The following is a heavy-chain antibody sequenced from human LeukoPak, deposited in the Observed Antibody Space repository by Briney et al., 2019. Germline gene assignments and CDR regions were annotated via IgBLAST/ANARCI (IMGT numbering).Heavy chain of an antibody. CDR3: AKVGYSYGGGSFDY. V-gene: IGHV3-30*18. Sequence: PGRSLRLSCAASGFTFSSYGMHWVRQAPGKGLEWVAVISHDGSNKYYADSVKGRFTISRENSKNTLYLQTNSLRAEDTAVYYCAKVGYSYGGGSFDYWGQGTLVTVSS. CDR2: ISHDGSNK. CDR1: GFTFSSYG. D-gene: IGHD5-18*01. J-gene: IGHJ4*02.